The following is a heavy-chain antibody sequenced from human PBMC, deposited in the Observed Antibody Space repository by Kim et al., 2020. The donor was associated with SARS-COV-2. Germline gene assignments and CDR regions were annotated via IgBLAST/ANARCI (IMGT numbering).Heavy chain of an antibody. V-gene: IGHV4-34*01. J-gene: IGHJ4*02. CDR3: AREGVTMVRGAPDY. CDR2: INHSGST. Sequence: SETLSLTCAVYGGSFSGYYWSWIRQPPGKGLEWIGEINHSGSTNYNPSLKSRVTISVDTSKNQFSLKLSSVTAADTAVYYCAREGVTMVRGAPDYWGQGTLVTVSS. D-gene: IGHD3-10*01. CDR1: GGSFSGYY.